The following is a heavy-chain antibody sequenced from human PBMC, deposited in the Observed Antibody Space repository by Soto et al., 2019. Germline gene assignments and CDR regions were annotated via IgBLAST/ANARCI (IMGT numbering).Heavy chain of an antibody. CDR3: ARPQGGATDYYGIDV. CDR2: IDPSDSYT. J-gene: IGHJ6*02. D-gene: IGHD1-26*01. CDR1: GYSFTSYW. Sequence: GESLKISCKGSGYSFTSYWISWVRQMPGKGLEWMGRIDPSDSYTNYSPSFQGHVTISADKSISTAYLQWSSLKASDTAMYYCARPQGGATDYYGIDVWGQGTTVTVSS. V-gene: IGHV5-10-1*01.